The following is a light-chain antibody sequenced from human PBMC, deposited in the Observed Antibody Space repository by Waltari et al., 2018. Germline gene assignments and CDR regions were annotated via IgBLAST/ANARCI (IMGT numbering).Light chain of an antibody. CDR1: QSVTLSY. CDR2: GAS. J-gene: IGKJ2*01. V-gene: IGKV3-20*01. CDR3: QQYGSSPST. Sequence: EIVLTQSPATLSLSPGESATLSCRASQSVTLSYLAWYQQKPGQAPRVLIYGASSRATGIPARFSGSGSGTDFTLTISRLEPEDFAVYYCQQYGSSPSTFGQGTKLEIK.